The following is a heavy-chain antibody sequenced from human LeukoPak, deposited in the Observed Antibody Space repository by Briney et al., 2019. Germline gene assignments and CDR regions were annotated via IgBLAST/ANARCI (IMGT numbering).Heavy chain of an antibody. CDR2: ISAGSDTV. J-gene: IGHJ4*02. D-gene: IGHD3-10*01. CDR1: GLSLSSNN. CDR3: ARERPPNYYGSGSYYTKNDY. Sequence: GSLRLSCAASGLSLSSNNMHWVRQPPGGGLEWLSYISAGSDTVFSADSVRGRFSISRDNARELLFLQMNSLRVDDTAVYYCARERPPNYYGSGSYYTKNDYWGQGTLVTVSS. V-gene: IGHV3-48*04.